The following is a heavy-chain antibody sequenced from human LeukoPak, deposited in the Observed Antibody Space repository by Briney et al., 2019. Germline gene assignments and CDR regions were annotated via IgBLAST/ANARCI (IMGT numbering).Heavy chain of an antibody. J-gene: IGHJ3*02. V-gene: IGHV1-58*02. CDR2: IVVGSANT. Sequence: GASVKVSCKASGFTFTSSAMQWVRQARGQRLEWIGWIVVGSANTNYAQKFQERVTITRDMSTNTAYMELSSLRSEDTAVYYCAADSSGNDAFDIWGQGTMVTVSS. D-gene: IGHD6-25*01. CDR1: GFTFTSSA. CDR3: AADSSGNDAFDI.